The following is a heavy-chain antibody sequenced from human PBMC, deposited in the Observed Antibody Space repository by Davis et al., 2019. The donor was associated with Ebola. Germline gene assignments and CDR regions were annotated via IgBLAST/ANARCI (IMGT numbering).Heavy chain of an antibody. V-gene: IGHV1-69*04. Sequence: SVKVSCKASGDTFSNYGINWVRQAPRQGLEWMGRIIPMVDTTNYARKFQDRVTMSADKSTSTVYMELSSLTSDDTAVYYCATNDYGDYLYFLHWGQGTLVTVSS. CDR1: GDTFSNYG. J-gene: IGHJ1*01. CDR2: IIPMVDTT. CDR3: ATNDYGDYLYFLH. D-gene: IGHD4-17*01.